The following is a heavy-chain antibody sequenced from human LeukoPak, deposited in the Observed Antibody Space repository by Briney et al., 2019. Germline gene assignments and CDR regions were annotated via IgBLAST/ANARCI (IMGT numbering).Heavy chain of an antibody. CDR1: GFTFDDYS. V-gene: IGHV3-21*06. CDR3: VREITMSGGFDP. Sequence: GGSLRLSCAASGFTFDDYSMNWVRQAPGKGLEWVSSISSRSSYIFYADSVKGRFSISRDNAKNSLYLQMTSLRVEDTAVYYCVREITMSGGFDPWGQGTLVTVSS. D-gene: IGHD3-10*02. CDR2: ISSRSSYI. J-gene: IGHJ5*02.